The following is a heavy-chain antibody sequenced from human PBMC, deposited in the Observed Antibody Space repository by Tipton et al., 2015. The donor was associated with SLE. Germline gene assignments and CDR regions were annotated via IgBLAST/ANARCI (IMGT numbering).Heavy chain of an antibody. D-gene: IGHD1-26*01. J-gene: IGHJ2*01. CDR3: TTWMVGRWYFDL. CDR2: IYYSGST. CDR1: GGSISSYY. Sequence: TLSLTRTVSGGSISSYYWSWIRQPPGKGLEWIGYIYYSGSTYYNPSLKSRVTISVDTSNNQISLSLTSVAAADTGVYYCTTWMVGRWYFDLWGRGVLVTVSS. V-gene: IGHV4-59*12.